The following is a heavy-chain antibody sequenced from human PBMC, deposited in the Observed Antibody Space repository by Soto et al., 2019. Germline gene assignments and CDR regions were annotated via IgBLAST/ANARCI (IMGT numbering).Heavy chain of an antibody. CDR3: ARHGDCRDGVCYMAHPDY. Sequence: QLQLQESGPGLVKPSETLSLTCTVSGGSISSGTYYWGWIRQPPGQGLEWIGSVSYSGSTYYNPSLKSRVTISVDTSKSPFSRELSSGTAATTAVYYCARHGDCRDGVCYMAHPDYWGQGTLVTVSS. D-gene: IGHD2-21*01. V-gene: IGHV4-39*01. J-gene: IGHJ4*02. CDR1: GGSISSGTYY. CDR2: VSYSGST.